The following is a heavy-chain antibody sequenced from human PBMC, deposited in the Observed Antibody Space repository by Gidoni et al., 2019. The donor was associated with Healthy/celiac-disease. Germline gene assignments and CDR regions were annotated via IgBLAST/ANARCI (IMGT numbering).Heavy chain of an antibody. J-gene: IGHJ1*01. V-gene: IGHV3-23*01. CDR1: GCTCSSYA. Sequence: EVQMLESGGGLVQPGGSLRRSCAASGCTCSSYAMSWVRQAPGKGLEWVSAISCSGGSTYYADSVKGRFTISRDNSKNTLYLQMNSLRAEDTAVYYCATYMTTVTTCLQHWGQGTLVTVSS. CDR2: ISCSGGST. D-gene: IGHD4-17*01. CDR3: ATYMTTVTTCLQH.